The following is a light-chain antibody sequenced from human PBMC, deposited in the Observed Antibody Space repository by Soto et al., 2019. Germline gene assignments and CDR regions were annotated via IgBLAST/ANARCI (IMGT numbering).Light chain of an antibody. J-gene: IGLJ2*01. V-gene: IGLV2-14*01. CDR1: SSDVGGYNY. CDR3: CSYTSSATRL. Sequence: QSALTQPASVSGSPGQSITISCTGTSSDVGGYNYVSWYQQHPGKAPKVVIYEVSNRPSGISHRFSGSKSGNTASLTISGLQAEDEADYYCCSYTSSATRLFGGGTKRTVL. CDR2: EVS.